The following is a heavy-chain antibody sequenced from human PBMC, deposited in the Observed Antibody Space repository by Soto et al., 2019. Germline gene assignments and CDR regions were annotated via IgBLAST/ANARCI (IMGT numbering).Heavy chain of an antibody. CDR1: GFTFSSHW. V-gene: IGHV3-74*01. J-gene: IGHJ6*03. D-gene: IGHD3-3*01. CDR3: ARDNYDFWSGVFYYYIDV. Sequence: EVQLVESGGGLVQPGGSLRLSCAASGFTFSSHWVHWVRQAPGKGLVWVSRINRDGSNTSYADSVKGRSTISRDNAKNTLYLEMHSLRAEDTAVYYCARDNYDFWSGVFYYYIDVWGKGTTVTVSS. CDR2: INRDGSNT.